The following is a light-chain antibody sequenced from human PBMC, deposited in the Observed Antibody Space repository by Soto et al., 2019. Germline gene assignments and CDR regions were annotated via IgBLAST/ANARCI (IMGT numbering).Light chain of an antibody. CDR2: AAS. Sequence: EFVLTQSPGILSLSPGERATLSCRASRSISSSYLAWYQQKPGQAPRLLIYAASSRATDIPDRFSGSGSGTDFTLTISRLEPEDFAVYYCQHYGSGSLYTFGQGTRLEIK. V-gene: IGKV3-20*01. CDR3: QHYGSGSLYT. CDR1: RSISSSY. J-gene: IGKJ5*01.